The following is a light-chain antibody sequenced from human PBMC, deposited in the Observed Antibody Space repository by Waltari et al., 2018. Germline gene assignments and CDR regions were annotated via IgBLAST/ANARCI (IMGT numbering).Light chain of an antibody. CDR2: DAS. CDR3: QQYGSLPRT. V-gene: IGKV3-20*01. CDR1: QSVSSNY. Sequence: DIVLTQSPGTLSLSPGERATLSCRASQSVSSNYLAWYQQTPGQAPRPLIYDASSRVTGIPDRFSGSWSGTDFTLTISRLEPEDFAVYYCQQYGSLPRTFGQGTKVEIK. J-gene: IGKJ1*01.